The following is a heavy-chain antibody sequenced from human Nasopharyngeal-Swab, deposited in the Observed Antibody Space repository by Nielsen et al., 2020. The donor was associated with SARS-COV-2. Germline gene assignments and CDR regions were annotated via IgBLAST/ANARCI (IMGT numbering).Heavy chain of an antibody. V-gene: IGHV4-38-2*02. CDR3: ARGDYDFWSGYSGPYYYYYMDV. CDR2: IYHSGTT. CDR1: GYSISSGYY. Sequence: SETLSLTCTVSGYSISSGYYWGWIRQSPGKGLEWIGNIYHSGTTYYNPSLKSRVTISVDTSKNQFSLKVNSVTAADTAVYYCARGDYDFWSGYSGPYYYYYMDVWGKGTTVTVSS. J-gene: IGHJ6*03. D-gene: IGHD3-3*01.